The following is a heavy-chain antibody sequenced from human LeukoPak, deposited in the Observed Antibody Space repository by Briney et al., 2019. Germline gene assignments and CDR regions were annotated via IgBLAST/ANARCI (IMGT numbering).Heavy chain of an antibody. D-gene: IGHD2-15*01. CDR2: IYYSGST. Sequence: SETLSLTCTVSGGSISSSSYYWGWIRQPPGKGLEWIGSIYYSGSTYYNPSLKSRVTISVDTSKNQFSLKLSSVTAADTAVYYCARDICSGGSCYSPYYYGMDVWGQGTTVTVSS. CDR3: ARDICSGGSCYSPYYYGMDV. CDR1: GGSISSSSYY. V-gene: IGHV4-39*07. J-gene: IGHJ6*02.